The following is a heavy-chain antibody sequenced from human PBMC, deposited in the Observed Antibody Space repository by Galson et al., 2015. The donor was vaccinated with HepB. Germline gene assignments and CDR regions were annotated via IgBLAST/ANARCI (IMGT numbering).Heavy chain of an antibody. CDR3: ASLKTVNDAFDI. CDR1: GFTFSSYEMN. Sequence: LRLSCAASGFTFSSYEMNWVRQAPGKGLEWIGYIYYSGSTYYNPSLKSRVTISVDTSKNQFSLKLSSVTAADTAVYYCASLKTVNDAFDIWGQGTMVTVSS. D-gene: IGHD4-17*01. V-gene: IGHV4-30-4*08. CDR2: IYYSGST. J-gene: IGHJ3*02.